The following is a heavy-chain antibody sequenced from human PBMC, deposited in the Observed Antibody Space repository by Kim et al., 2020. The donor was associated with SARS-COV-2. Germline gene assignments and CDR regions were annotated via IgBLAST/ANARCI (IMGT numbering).Heavy chain of an antibody. Sequence: GGSLRLSCAASGFTVSSNYMSWVRQAPGKGLEWVSVIYSGGSTYYADSVKGRFTISRDNSKNTLYLQMNSLRAEDTAVYYCARGGSSGWYGVSIYWGQGTLVTVSS. J-gene: IGHJ4*02. D-gene: IGHD6-19*01. CDR1: GFTVSSNY. CDR2: IYSGGST. CDR3: ARGGSSGWYGVSIY. V-gene: IGHV3-66*01.